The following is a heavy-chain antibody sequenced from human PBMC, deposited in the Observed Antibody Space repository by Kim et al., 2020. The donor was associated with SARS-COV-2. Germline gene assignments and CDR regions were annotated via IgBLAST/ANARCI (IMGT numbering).Heavy chain of an antibody. D-gene: IGHD2-21*02. CDR2: SNK. V-gene: IGHV3-33*01. Sequence: SNKYYADSVKGRFTISRDNSKNTLYLQMNSLRAEDTAVYYCARDLSGDCYWGQGTLVTVSS. CDR3: ARDLSGDCY. J-gene: IGHJ4*02.